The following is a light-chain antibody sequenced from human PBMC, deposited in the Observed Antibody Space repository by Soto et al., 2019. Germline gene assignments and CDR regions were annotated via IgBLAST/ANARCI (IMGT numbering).Light chain of an antibody. CDR3: SSYTSSSTYAV. J-gene: IGLJ2*01. V-gene: IGLV2-14*03. CDR2: DVS. CDR1: SSDVGVYNY. Sequence: QSALTHPASVSGSPGQSITISCTGTSSDVGVYNYVSWYQHHPGKAPKLLIYDVSNRPSGVSNRFSGSKSGNTASLTISGLQAEDEADYFCSSYTSSSTYAVIGGGTKLTVL.